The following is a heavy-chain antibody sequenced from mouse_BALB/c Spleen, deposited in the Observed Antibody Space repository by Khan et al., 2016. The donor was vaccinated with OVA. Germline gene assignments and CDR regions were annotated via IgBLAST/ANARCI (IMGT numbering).Heavy chain of an antibody. D-gene: IGHD2-1*01. CDR1: GLSLTNYG. Sequence: QVQLKESGPGLVAPSQSLSITCTVSGLSLTNYGISWIRQPPGKGLEWLGVIWGDGSTNYHSALISRLSINRYDSKSRVFVKLNSLQTDDAATYYCASICYGNDWFTYWGQGTLVTVSA. CDR3: ASICYGNDWFTY. J-gene: IGHJ3*01. V-gene: IGHV2-3*01. CDR2: IWGDGST.